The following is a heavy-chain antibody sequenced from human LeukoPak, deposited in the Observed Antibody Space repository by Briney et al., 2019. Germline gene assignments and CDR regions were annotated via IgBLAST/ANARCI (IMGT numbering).Heavy chain of an antibody. CDR2: INQSGST. Sequence: SETLSLTCAVYGGSLSGFYWSWIRQSPGKGLEWIGEINQSGSTNYNPSLKSRVTISVDTSKNQFSLKLSSVTAADTAVYYCANSIDFDYGDYYFDYWGQGALVTISS. D-gene: IGHD4-17*01. CDR3: ANSIDFDYGDYYFDY. J-gene: IGHJ4*02. CDR1: GGSLSGFY. V-gene: IGHV4-34*01.